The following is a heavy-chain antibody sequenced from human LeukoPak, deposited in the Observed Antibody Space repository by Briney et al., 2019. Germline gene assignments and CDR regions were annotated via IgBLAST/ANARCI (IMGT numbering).Heavy chain of an antibody. CDR3: ARDQWEYSSGWYHDY. Sequence: GGSLRLSCAASGFTVSTKYMSWVRQAPGKGLEWVSAISGSGGSTYYADSVKGRFTISRDNAKNSLYLQMNSLRAEDTAVYYCARDQWEYSSGWYHDYWGQGTLVTVSS. CDR2: ISGSGGST. CDR1: GFTVSTKY. J-gene: IGHJ4*02. D-gene: IGHD6-19*01. V-gene: IGHV3-23*01.